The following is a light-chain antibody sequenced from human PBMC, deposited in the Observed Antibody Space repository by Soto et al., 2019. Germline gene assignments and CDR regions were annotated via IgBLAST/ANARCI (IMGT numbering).Light chain of an antibody. V-gene: IGKV1-9*01. CDR1: QGISSY. J-gene: IGKJ3*01. CDR3: QQLNTYPL. Sequence: NQLTQSPSSLSASVGDRVTITCRASQGISSYLAWYQQKPGKAPKLLIYAASTLQSGVPSRFSGSGSGTDFTLTISSLQTEDFASYYCQQLNTYPLFGPGTKVDIK. CDR2: AAS.